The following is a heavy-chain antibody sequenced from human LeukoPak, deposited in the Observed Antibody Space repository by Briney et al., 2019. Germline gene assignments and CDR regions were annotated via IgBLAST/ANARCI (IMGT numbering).Heavy chain of an antibody. J-gene: IGHJ6*02. CDR1: GFTFSSYG. CDR3: GSNDYYYAMDV. V-gene: IGHV3-30*03. Sequence: GRSLRLSCAASGFTFSSYGMHWVRQAPGKGLEWVAVISYDGSNKYYADSVKGRFTISRDNSKNTLYLQMNSLRAEDTAVYYCGSNDYYYAMDVWGQGTTVTVSS. D-gene: IGHD4-11*01. CDR2: ISYDGSNK.